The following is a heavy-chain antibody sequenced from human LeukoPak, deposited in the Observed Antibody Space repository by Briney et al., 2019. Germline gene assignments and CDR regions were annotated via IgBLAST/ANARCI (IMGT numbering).Heavy chain of an antibody. CDR3: ASSIAAAGTTGFDY. D-gene: IGHD6-13*01. V-gene: IGHV4-34*01. CDR2: INHSGST. J-gene: IGHJ4*02. CDR1: GGSFSGYY. Sequence: PSETLSLTCAVYGGSFSGYYWSWIRQPPGKGLEWIGEINHSGSTNYNPSLKSRVTISVDTSKNQFSLKLSSVTAADTAVYYCASSIAAAGTTGFDYWGQGTLVTVSS.